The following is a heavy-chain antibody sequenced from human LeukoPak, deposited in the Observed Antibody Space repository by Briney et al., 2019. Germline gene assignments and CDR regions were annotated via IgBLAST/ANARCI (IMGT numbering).Heavy chain of an antibody. Sequence: GGSLRLSCGASGFLFSDYGMHWVRQAPGKGLEWVAFVRYDGSNEYYPDSVKGRFTISRDNSKNTLYLQMNSLRAEDTAIYYCAKAGRLQAVAGWIDYWGQGTLVTVS. CDR3: AKAGRLQAVAGWIDY. V-gene: IGHV3-30*02. CDR2: VRYDGSNE. D-gene: IGHD6-19*01. J-gene: IGHJ4*02. CDR1: GFLFSDYG.